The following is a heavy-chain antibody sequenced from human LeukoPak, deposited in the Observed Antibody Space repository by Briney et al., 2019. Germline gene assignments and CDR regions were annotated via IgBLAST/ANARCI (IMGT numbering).Heavy chain of an antibody. D-gene: IGHD6-6*01. CDR2: IIPIFGTA. CDR3: ARDDSSGVWFDP. CDR1: GGTSSSYA. V-gene: IGHV1-69*13. J-gene: IGHJ5*02. Sequence: SVKVSCKASGGTSSSYAISWVRQAPGQGLEWMGGIIPIFGTANYAQKFQGRVTITADESTSTAYMELSSLRSEDTAVYYCARDDSSGVWFDPWGQGTLVTVSS.